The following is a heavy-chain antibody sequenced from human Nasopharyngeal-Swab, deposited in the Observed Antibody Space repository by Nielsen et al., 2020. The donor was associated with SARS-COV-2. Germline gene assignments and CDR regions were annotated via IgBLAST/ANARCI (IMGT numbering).Heavy chain of an antibody. D-gene: IGHD3-10*01. CDR2: IYYSGST. CDR3: ARVGSLDYYGSGSYFKRGPYYYYMDV. CDR1: GGSISSSNW. J-gene: IGHJ6*03. V-gene: IGHV4-30-4*01. Sequence: SQTLSLTCAVSGGSISSSNWWSWIRQPPGKGLEWIGYIYYSGSTYYNPSLKSRVTISVDTSKNQFSLKLSSVTAADTAVYYCARVGSLDYYGSGSYFKRGPYYYYMDVWGKGTTVTVSS.